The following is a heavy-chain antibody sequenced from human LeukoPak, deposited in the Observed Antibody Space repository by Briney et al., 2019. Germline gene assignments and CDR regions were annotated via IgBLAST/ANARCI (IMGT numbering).Heavy chain of an antibody. CDR3: ARCGTPNNYHYYGLDV. J-gene: IGHJ6*02. D-gene: IGHD5-24*01. CDR2: ISISGSYI. Sequence: GGSLRLSCRASGFTFNDYHMSWLRQAPGKGVEWISYISISGSYINHTDSVKGRFTISRDNAKNSLYLQMTSLRAEDTAVYYCARCGTPNNYHYYGLDVWGQGTTVTVSS. V-gene: IGHV3-11*03. CDR1: GFTFNDYH.